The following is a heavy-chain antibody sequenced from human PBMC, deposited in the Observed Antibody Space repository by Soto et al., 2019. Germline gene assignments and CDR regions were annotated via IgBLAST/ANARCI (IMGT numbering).Heavy chain of an antibody. CDR1: GFTVSSNY. D-gene: IGHD4-17*01. Sequence: EVQLVESGGGLIQPGGSLRLSCAASGFTVSSNYMSWVRQAPGKGLEWVSVIYSGGSTYYADSVKGRFTISRDNSKNTLYLQMNSLRAEDTAVYYCAKEVGGDYGDNWFDPWGQGTLVTVSS. CDR3: AKEVGGDYGDNWFDP. V-gene: IGHV3-53*01. CDR2: IYSGGST. J-gene: IGHJ5*02.